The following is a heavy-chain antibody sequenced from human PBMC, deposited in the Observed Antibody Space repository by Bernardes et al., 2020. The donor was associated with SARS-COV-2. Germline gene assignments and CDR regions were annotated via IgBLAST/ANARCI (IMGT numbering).Heavy chain of an antibody. D-gene: IGHD5-12*01. J-gene: IGHJ4*02. CDR3: ANEPGVAGRDGYKY. CDR2: ISGSAEST. Sequence: GGSLRLSRAASGFTFSSYSMSWVRQAPGKGLEWVSAISGSAESTYYTDSVKGRFTISRDNFKNTLYLQMNSLRGEDTAVYYCANEPGVAGRDGYKYWGQGTLVTVSS. CDR1: GFTFSSYS. V-gene: IGHV3-23*01.